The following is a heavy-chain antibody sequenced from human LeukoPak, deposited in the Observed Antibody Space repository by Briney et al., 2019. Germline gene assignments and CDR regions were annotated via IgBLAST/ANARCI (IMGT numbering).Heavy chain of an antibody. CDR1: ELTFNSNW. CDR2: ISYDGSNK. CDR3: ARVPAAMVYFDY. D-gene: IGHD2-2*01. J-gene: IGHJ4*02. Sequence: GGSLRLSCAASELTFNSNWMHWVRQAPGKGLEWVAVISYDGSNKYYADSVKGRFTISRDNSKNTLYLQMNSLRAEDTAVYYCARVPAAMVYFDYWGQGTLVTVSS. V-gene: IGHV3-30-3*01.